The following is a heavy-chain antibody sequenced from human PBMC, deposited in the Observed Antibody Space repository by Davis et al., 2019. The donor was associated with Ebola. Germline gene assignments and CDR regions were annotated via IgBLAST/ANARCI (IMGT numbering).Heavy chain of an antibody. CDR2: IDTDGSTT. J-gene: IGHJ4*02. Sequence: PGGSLRLSCVGSEFTFSSYWFHWVRQAPGKGLEWVSRIDTDGSTTNYADSVRGRFTISRDNAKNTLFLQMNSLRADDTAVYYCARDVGGRAGYWGQGTLVTVSS. CDR1: EFTFSSYW. V-gene: IGHV3-74*01. CDR3: ARDVGGRAGY.